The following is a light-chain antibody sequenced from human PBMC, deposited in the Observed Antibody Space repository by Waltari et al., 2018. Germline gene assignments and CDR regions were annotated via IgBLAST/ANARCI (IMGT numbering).Light chain of an antibody. J-gene: IGLJ3*02. V-gene: IGLV1-44*01. CDR2: SNN. CDR3: AAWDDSLDGSWV. CDR1: SSNIGSNA. Sequence: QSVLTQPPSTSGTPGQRVTISCSGSSSNIGSNAVTWYQQLPGTAPGLLIYSNNNRPSGVPDRFSGSKSGTSASLAISGLRSQDEADYYCAAWDDSLDGSWVFGGGTRLTVL.